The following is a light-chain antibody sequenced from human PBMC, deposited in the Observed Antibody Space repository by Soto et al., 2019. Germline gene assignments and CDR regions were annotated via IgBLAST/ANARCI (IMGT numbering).Light chain of an antibody. V-gene: IGKV1-5*03. CDR3: QQYDSYST. CDR2: KAS. J-gene: IGKJ1*01. CDR1: QSISSW. Sequence: DIQLTQSPYTLSASVGDRVTITFRASQSISSWLAWYQQKPGKAPSVLIYKASSLESAVPSRFSGSGSGTEFTLPISSLQPDDSATYDCQQYDSYSTFGQGSKVDIK.